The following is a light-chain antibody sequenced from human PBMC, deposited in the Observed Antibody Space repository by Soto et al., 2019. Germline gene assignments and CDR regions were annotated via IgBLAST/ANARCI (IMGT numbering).Light chain of an antibody. Sequence: EIVLTQSPGTLSLSPGDRATLSCRASRAFDTYLAWYQQKPGQAPRLLIYRVSSRATDIPDRFSGSGSGTDFTLTISRLEPEDFAVYYCHYYADSPGSFGPGTKVDIK. J-gene: IGKJ3*01. CDR2: RVS. V-gene: IGKV3-20*01. CDR3: HYYADSPGS. CDR1: RAFDTY.